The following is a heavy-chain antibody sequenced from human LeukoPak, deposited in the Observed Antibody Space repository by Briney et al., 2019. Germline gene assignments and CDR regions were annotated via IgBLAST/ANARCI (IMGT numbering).Heavy chain of an antibody. V-gene: IGHV3-7*01. CDR2: IKQEGSEK. J-gene: IGHJ5*02. CDR3: ARDSPHRLPNNWFDP. Sequence: GGSLRLSCAASGFTFSSYWMSWVRQAPGKGREGVANIKQEGSEKYYVDSVKGRFTISRDNAKNSLYLQMNSLRAEDTAVYYCARDSPHRLPNNWFDPWGQGTLVTVSS. CDR1: GFTFSSYW. D-gene: IGHD5-18*01.